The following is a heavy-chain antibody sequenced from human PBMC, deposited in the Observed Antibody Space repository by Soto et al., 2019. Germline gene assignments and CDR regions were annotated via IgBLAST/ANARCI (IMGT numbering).Heavy chain of an antibody. CDR1: GFTFSYYW. Sequence: EVQLLESGGGLVQPGESLRLSCAASGFTFSYYWMHWVRQAPGMGLVWVSRIHSDGSSTTYADSVKGRFTISRDNARNTLYLQMNSLRADDTAVYYCARGDRGAFELWGQGTVVTVSS. D-gene: IGHD1-26*01. CDR2: IHSDGSST. J-gene: IGHJ3*01. V-gene: IGHV3-74*01. CDR3: ARGDRGAFEL.